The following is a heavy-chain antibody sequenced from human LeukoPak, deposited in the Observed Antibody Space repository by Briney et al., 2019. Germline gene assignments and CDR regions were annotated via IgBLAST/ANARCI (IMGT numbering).Heavy chain of an antibody. D-gene: IGHD3-3*01. CDR1: GGSISSSSYY. J-gene: IGHJ4*02. CDR3: AREFSWSGFFDY. Sequence: SETLSLTCTVSGGSISSSSYYWGWIRQPPGKGLEWIGSIYYSGSTYYNPSLKSRVTISVDTSKNQFSLKLSSVTAADTAVYYCAREFSWSGFFDYWGQGTLVTVSS. V-gene: IGHV4-39*07. CDR2: IYYSGST.